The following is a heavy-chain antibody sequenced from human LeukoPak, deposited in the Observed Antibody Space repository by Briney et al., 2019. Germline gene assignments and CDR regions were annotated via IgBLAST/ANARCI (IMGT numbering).Heavy chain of an antibody. J-gene: IGHJ6*02. Sequence: SETLSLTCSVSGGSISSSTYYWGWIRQPPGKGLEWIGNIYNSGSTYYNPSLKSRVTISVDTSKNQFSLKLSSVTAADTAVYYCARENRLGMDVWGQGTTVTVSS. CDR3: ARENRLGMDV. V-gene: IGHV4-39*07. CDR2: IYNSGST. CDR1: GGSISSSTYY. D-gene: IGHD1-14*01.